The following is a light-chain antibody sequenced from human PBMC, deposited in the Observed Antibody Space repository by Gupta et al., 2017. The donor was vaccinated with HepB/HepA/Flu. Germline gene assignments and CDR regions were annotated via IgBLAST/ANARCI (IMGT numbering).Light chain of an antibody. CDR1: QSVSSY. CDR2: DAS. Sequence: EIVLTQSPATLSLSPGERATLSCRASQSVSSYFAWYQQKPGQAPRLLLYDASNRATGIPARFSGSGSGTDFTLTSSSLEPEDFAVYYCQQRSNWPPTFGGGTKVEIK. J-gene: IGKJ4*01. CDR3: QQRSNWPPT. V-gene: IGKV3-11*01.